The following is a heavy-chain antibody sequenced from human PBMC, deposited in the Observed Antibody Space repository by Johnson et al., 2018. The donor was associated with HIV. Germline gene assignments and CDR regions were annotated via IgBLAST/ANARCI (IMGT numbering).Heavy chain of an antibody. Sequence: QVQLVESGGGLVQPGRSLRLSCAASGFTFDDYAMHWVRQAPGKGLEWVAVISYDGSNKYYADSVKGRFTISRDNSKNTLYLQMNSLRAEDTAVYYCARVGRLPSTFDIWGQGTMVTVSS. V-gene: IGHV3-30*04. CDR2: ISYDGSNK. CDR1: GFTFDDYA. J-gene: IGHJ3*02. D-gene: IGHD3-16*01. CDR3: ARVGRLPSTFDI.